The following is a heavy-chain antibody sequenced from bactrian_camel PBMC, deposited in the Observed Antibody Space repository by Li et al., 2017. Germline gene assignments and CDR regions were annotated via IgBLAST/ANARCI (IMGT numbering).Heavy chain of an antibody. Sequence: HVQLVESGGGSVQAGGFLRLSCTASGFTYTPRCMGWFRQAPGKECEGVAIIDRDGSTRYATSVKGRFTISQDSARNTVYLQMNNLQPEDTATYYCAEGRGSRGEHCYSLNYWGQGTQVT. CDR1: GFTYTPRC. CDR3: AEGRGSRGEHCYSLNY. V-gene: IGHV3S9*01. D-gene: IGHD6*01. CDR2: IDRDGST. J-gene: IGHJ4*01.